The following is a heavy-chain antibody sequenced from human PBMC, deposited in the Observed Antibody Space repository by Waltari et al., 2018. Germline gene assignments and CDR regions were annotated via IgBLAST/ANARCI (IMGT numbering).Heavy chain of an antibody. CDR1: GYSFTSYG. CDR2: SNTYNGKT. V-gene: IGHV1-18*01. J-gene: IGHJ4*02. Sequence: QVQLVQSGAELKKPETSVKVSCTASGYSFTSYGITWVRQAPGQGLDWMGWSNTYNGKTIYAHHVEGRVTMTSDTSTNTAYMELRSLRSDDTAVYYCARDCNTPSCYRGLDYWGQGTLVTVSS. CDR3: ARDCNTPSCYRGLDY. D-gene: IGHD2-2*01.